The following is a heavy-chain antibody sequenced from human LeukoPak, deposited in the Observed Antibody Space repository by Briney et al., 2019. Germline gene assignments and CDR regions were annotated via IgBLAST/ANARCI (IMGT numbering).Heavy chain of an antibody. Sequence: GGSLRLSCAASGFTFSSYAMSWVRQAPGKGLEWVSAISGSGGSTYYADSVKGRFTISRDNSKNPLYLKMNSLRADEAAVYYCAKDTAYYYDSSGYYSYYFDYWGQGTLVTVSS. CDR1: GFTFSSYA. J-gene: IGHJ4*02. CDR2: ISGSGGST. CDR3: AKDTAYYYDSSGYYSYYFDY. D-gene: IGHD3-22*01. V-gene: IGHV3-23*01.